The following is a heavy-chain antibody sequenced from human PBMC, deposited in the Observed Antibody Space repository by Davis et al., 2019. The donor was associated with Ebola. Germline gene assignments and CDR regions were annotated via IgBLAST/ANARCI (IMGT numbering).Heavy chain of an antibody. J-gene: IGHJ4*02. CDR2: ITPMFGTP. CDR1: GGSFSRYS. CDR3: ARGSSDYYDSGSYSNPFDY. V-gene: IGHV1-69*13. D-gene: IGHD3-10*01. Sequence: SVKVSCKASGGSFSRYSISWVRQAPGQGLEWMGGITPMFGTPNYAQKFQGRVTITADEFTNTAYMELRRLRSEDTAVYFCARGSSDYYDSGSYSNPFDYWGQGTLVTVSS.